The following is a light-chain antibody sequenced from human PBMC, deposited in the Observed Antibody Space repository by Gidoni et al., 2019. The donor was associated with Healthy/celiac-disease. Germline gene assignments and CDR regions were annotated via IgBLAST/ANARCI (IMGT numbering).Light chain of an antibody. CDR2: GAS. J-gene: IGKJ1*01. Sequence: EIVLPQSPGTLSLSPGERATLSCRASQSVSSSYLAWYQQKPGQAPRLLIYGASSRATGILRFSGSGSGTDFTLTISRLEPEDFAVYYCQQYGSSLSWTFGQGTKVEIK. V-gene: IGKV3-20*01. CDR3: QQYGSSLSWT. CDR1: QSVSSSY.